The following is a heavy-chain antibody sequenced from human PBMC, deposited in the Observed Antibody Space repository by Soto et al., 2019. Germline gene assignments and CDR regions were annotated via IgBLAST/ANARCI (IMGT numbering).Heavy chain of an antibody. CDR2: ISYDGSNT. J-gene: IGHJ3*02. Sequence: QVQLVESGGGVVQPGRSLRLSCAASGFTFSSYDMHWVRQTPGKGLEWVAVISYDGSNTYYVDSVKGRFTISRDNSKNTLYLQMNSLRAEDTAVYYCAKAPDLYSSSWQDSFDIWGQGTMVTVSS. CDR1: GFTFSSYD. D-gene: IGHD6-13*01. CDR3: AKAPDLYSSSWQDSFDI. V-gene: IGHV3-30*18.